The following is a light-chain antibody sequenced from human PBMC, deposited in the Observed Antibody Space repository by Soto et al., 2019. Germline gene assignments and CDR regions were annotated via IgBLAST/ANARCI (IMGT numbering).Light chain of an antibody. Sequence: EIVLTQSPATLSLSPGERATLSCRASQSVSSYLAWYQQKPGQAPRLLIYDASNRATGIPARFSGSGSGTDFTLTSSSLVPDDFTVYYCKQRSNWLLYTFGQGTKLEIK. V-gene: IGKV3-11*01. J-gene: IGKJ2*01. CDR1: QSVSSY. CDR2: DAS. CDR3: KQRSNWLLYT.